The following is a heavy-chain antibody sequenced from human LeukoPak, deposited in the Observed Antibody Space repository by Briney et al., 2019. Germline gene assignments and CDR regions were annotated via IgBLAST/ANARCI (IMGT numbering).Heavy chain of an antibody. J-gene: IGHJ4*02. D-gene: IGHD5-12*01. V-gene: IGHV3-21*01. CDR2: ISGSSSYI. CDR3: ARRKAYSGYDSPPYYFDY. CDR1: GFTFSDYS. Sequence: GGSLRLSCAASGFTFSDYSMNWVRQAPGKGLEWVSSISGSSSYIYYADSVKGRFTISRDNAKNSLYLQMNSLRAEDTAVYYCARRKAYSGYDSPPYYFDYWGQGTLVTVSS.